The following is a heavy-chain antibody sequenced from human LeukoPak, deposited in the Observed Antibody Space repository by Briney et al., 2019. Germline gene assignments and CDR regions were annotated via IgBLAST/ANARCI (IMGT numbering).Heavy chain of an antibody. Sequence: TGGSLRLSCAASGFTFSSYGMHWVRQAPGKGLEWVAVIWYDGSNKYYADSVKGRFTISRDNSKNTLYLQMNSLRAEDTAVYYCAREYIGEMATLNFDYWGQGTLVTVSS. CDR2: IWYDGSNK. V-gene: IGHV3-33*01. CDR1: GFTFSSYG. CDR3: AREYIGEMATLNFDY. J-gene: IGHJ4*02. D-gene: IGHD5-24*01.